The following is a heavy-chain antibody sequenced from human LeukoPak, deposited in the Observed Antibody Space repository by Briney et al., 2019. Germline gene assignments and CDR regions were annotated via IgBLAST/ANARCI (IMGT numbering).Heavy chain of an antibody. CDR1: GSYINNYY. CDR3: ARHRGPTDDAFDI. V-gene: IGHV4-39*01. D-gene: IGHD3-10*01. Sequence: PSETLSLTCSVSGSYINNYYWGWIRQAPGKGPEWIGSIYYSGSTYYNPSLKSRVTISVDTSKNQFSLKLSSVTAADTAVYYCARHRGPTDDAFDIWGQGTMVTVSS. J-gene: IGHJ3*02. CDR2: IYYSGST.